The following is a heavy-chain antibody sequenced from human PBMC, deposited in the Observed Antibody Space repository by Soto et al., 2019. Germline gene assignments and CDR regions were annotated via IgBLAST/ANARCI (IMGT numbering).Heavy chain of an antibody. J-gene: IGHJ6*02. V-gene: IGHV3-33*01. D-gene: IGHD2-15*01. Sequence: QVQLVESGGGVVQPGRSLRLSCAASGFTFSSYGMHWVRQAPGKGLEWVAVIWYDGSNKYYADSVKGRFTISRDNSKNTLYLQMKSLRAEDTAVYYCARDVLDIVVVVASIPYGMDVWGQGTTVTVSS. CDR3: ARDVLDIVVVVASIPYGMDV. CDR1: GFTFSSYG. CDR2: IWYDGSNK.